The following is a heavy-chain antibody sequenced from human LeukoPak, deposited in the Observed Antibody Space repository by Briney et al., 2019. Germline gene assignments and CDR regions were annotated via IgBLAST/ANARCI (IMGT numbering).Heavy chain of an antibody. V-gene: IGHV1-46*01. D-gene: IGHD2-8*01. CDR2: INPSGGST. J-gene: IGHJ4*02. CDR1: GYTFTSYY. Sequence: ASVKVSCKASGYTFTSYYMHWVGQAPGQGLEWMGIINPSGGSTSYAQKFQGRVTITRDRSTSTVYMEQRRLRYEDTAVYYCARDLGYCTTGVCYDLYYWGQGTLVTVSS. CDR3: ARDLGYCTTGVCYDLYY.